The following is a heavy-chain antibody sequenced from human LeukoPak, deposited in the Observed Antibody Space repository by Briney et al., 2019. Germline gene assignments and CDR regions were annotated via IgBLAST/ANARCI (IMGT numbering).Heavy chain of an antibody. V-gene: IGHV3-53*01. CDR2: IYSGGNT. J-gene: IGHJ3*02. CDR1: GFSVSNTY. Sequence: QPGGSLRLSCAASGFSVSNTYMSWVRQAPGKGLEWVSIIYSGGNTYYADSVKGRFTISRDNSKNTLYLQMNSLRAEDTAVYYCARPLSIVGATIGAFDIWGQGTMVTVSS. CDR3: ARPLSIVGATIGAFDI. D-gene: IGHD1-26*01.